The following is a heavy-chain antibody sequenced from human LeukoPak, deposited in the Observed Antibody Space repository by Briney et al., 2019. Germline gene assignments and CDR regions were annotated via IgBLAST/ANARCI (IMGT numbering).Heavy chain of an antibody. CDR1: GGSISSYY. V-gene: IGHV4-59*01. CDR2: IYYSGST. CDR3: ARDSSSWSNEYFQH. Sequence: SETLSLTCTVSGGSISSYYWSWIRQPPGKGLEWIGYIYYSGSTNYKPSLKSRVTISVDTSKNQFSLKLSSVTAADTAVYYCARDSSSWSNEYFQHWGQGTLVTVSS. D-gene: IGHD6-13*01. J-gene: IGHJ1*01.